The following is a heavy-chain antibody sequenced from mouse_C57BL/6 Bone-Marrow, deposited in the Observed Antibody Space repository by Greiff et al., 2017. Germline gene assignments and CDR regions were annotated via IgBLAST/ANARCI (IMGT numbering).Heavy chain of an antibody. Sequence: EVKLVESGGGLVKPGGSLKLSCAASGFTFSSYAMSWVRQTPEKRLEWVATISDGGSYTYYPDNVKGRFTISRDNAKNNLYLQMSHLKSEDTAMYYCARGSYDRDSWGQGTTLTVSS. D-gene: IGHD2-3*01. J-gene: IGHJ2*01. CDR2: ISDGGSYT. CDR1: GFTFSSYA. V-gene: IGHV5-4*03. CDR3: ARGSYDRDS.